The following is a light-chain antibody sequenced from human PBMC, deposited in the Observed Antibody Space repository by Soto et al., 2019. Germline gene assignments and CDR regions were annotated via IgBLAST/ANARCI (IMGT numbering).Light chain of an antibody. CDR2: DTS. CDR3: QQYGSSPRT. Sequence: EIVLTQSPVTLSLSPGERATLSCRASQFVASNSLAWYQQKPGQAPRVVIFDTSNSATGIPDRFSGSGSGTDFTLTIRRLEPEDFAVYFCQQYGSSPRTFGQGTKLEIK. V-gene: IGKV3-20*01. CDR1: QFVASNS. J-gene: IGKJ2*01.